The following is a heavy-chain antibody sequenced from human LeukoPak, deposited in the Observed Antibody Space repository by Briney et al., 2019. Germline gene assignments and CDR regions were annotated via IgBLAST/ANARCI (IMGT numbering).Heavy chain of an antibody. CDR2: IYHSGST. D-gene: IGHD4-17*01. Sequence: SETLSLTCAVSGGSISSSNWWRWVRQPPGKGLEWIGEIYHSGSTNYNPSLKSRVTISVDKSKNQFSLKLSSVTAADTAVYYCARASTTVWAFDIWGQGTMVTVSS. CDR1: GGSISSSNW. J-gene: IGHJ3*02. CDR3: ARASTTVWAFDI. V-gene: IGHV4-4*02.